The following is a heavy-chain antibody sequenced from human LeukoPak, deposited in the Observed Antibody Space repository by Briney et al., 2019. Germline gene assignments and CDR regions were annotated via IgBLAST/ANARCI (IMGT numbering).Heavy chain of an antibody. CDR2: INHSGST. CDR1: GGSFSGYY. D-gene: IGHD2-2*01. V-gene: IGHV4-34*01. Sequence: SETLSLTCAVYGGSFSGYYWSWIRQPPGKGLEWIGEINHSGSTNYNPSLKSRVTISVDTSKSQFSLKLSSVTAADTAVYYCARGSHRGRYCSSTSCPRSYFDYWGQGTLVTVSS. J-gene: IGHJ4*02. CDR3: ARGSHRGRYCSSTSCPRSYFDY.